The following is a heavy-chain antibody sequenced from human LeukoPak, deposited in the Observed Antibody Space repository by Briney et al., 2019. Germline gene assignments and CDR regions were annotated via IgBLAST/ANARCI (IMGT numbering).Heavy chain of an antibody. V-gene: IGHV1-18*01. CDR1: GYSFTSYA. CDR2: ISAYNGNT. J-gene: IGHJ6*02. CDR3: ARDPLRSTWSTYYNALDV. Sequence: GASIKVSYKASGYSFTSYAINWVRQAPGQGLEWMGWISAYNGNTDHAQKFQGRVTMTTDRSTSTAYMELRSLTSDDTAVYYCARDPLRSTWSTYYNALDVWGQGTALTVSS. D-gene: IGHD6-13*01.